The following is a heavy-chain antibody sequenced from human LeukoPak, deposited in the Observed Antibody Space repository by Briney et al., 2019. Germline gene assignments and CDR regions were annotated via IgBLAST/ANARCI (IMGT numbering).Heavy chain of an antibody. Sequence: SETLSLTCTVSSGSINGYYWNWFRQPAGKGLEWIGRIYSSGSTNYNPSLKSRIAISINTSKSHFSLTLSSVTAADTAMYYCARDFTANSDGYYGVWGQGTPVTVSS. CDR2: IYSSGST. J-gene: IGHJ4*02. V-gene: IGHV4-4*07. D-gene: IGHD3-22*01. CDR3: ARDFTANSDGYYGV. CDR1: SGSINGYY.